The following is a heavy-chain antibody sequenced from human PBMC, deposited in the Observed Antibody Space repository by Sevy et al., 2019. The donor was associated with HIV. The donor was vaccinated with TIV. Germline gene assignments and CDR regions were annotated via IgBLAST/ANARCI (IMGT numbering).Heavy chain of an antibody. Sequence: ASVKVSCKASGYTFTSYYMHWVRQAPGQGLEWMGIINPSGGSTSFAQKFQGRVTLTRDTSTSTVYMELSSLRSEDTAVYYCARGVLTAHAILAEGGVFDYWGQGTLVTVSS. V-gene: IGHV1-46*01. CDR1: GYTFTSYY. CDR2: INPSGGST. J-gene: IGHJ4*02. CDR3: ARGVLTAHAILAEGGVFDY. D-gene: IGHD2-8*01.